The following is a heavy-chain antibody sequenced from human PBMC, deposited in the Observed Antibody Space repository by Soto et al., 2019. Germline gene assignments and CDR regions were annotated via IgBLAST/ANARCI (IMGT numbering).Heavy chain of an antibody. CDR3: ARDGIAAAARPPHYYYGMDV. J-gene: IGHJ6*02. Sequence: SVKVSCKASGGTFSSYAISWVRQAPGQGLEWMGGIIPIFGTANYAQKFQGRVTITADESTSTAYMELSSLRSEDTAVYYCARDGIAAAARPPHYYYGMDVWGQGTTVTVSS. CDR1: GGTFSSYA. D-gene: IGHD6-13*01. V-gene: IGHV1-69*13. CDR2: IIPIFGTA.